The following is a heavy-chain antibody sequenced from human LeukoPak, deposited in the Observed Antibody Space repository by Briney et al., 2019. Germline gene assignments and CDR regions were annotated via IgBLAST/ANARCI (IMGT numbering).Heavy chain of an antibody. CDR1: GFAFSSYE. J-gene: IGHJ6*02. Sequence: GGSLRLSCVASGFAFSSYEMNWVRQAPGKGLEWVSFITSSGSTIYYADSVKGRFTISRDNAKNSLYLQMNSLRAEDTAVYYCARAPEIGIGGFGMDVWGQGTTVTVSS. CDR3: ARAPEIGIGGFGMDV. CDR2: ITSSGSTI. V-gene: IGHV3-48*03. D-gene: IGHD3-3*02.